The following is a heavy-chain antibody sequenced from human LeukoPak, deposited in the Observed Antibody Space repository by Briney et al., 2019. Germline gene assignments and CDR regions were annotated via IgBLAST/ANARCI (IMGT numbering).Heavy chain of an antibody. CDR3: ARRGGRRYYGSGTYCNDYYFDY. J-gene: IGHJ4*02. Sequence: SETLSLTCTVSGGSISSSSHYWGWIRQPPGKGLEWIGSIYYSGSTYYNPSLKSRVTMSVDTSKNQFSLKLSSVTAADTAVYYCARRGGRRYYGSGTYCNDYYFDYWGQGTLVTVSS. D-gene: IGHD3-10*01. CDR2: IYYSGST. V-gene: IGHV4-39*01. CDR1: GGSISSSSHY.